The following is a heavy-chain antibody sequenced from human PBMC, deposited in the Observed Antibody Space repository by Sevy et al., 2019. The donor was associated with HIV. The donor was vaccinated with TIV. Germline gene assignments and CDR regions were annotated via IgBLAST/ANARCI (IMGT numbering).Heavy chain of an antibody. CDR2: FDPEDDER. CDR3: ATGREYYEGNSGYFDY. V-gene: IGHV1-24*01. J-gene: IGHJ4*02. D-gene: IGHD3-3*01. CDR1: GYTLTQLS. Sequence: ASVKVSCKVSGYTLTQLSMHWVRQAPGKGLEWLGSFDPEDDERIYAQKFQGRFTMTEETSTDTAYMELSSLRSEDTAIYYCATGREYYEGNSGYFDYWGQGTLVTVSS.